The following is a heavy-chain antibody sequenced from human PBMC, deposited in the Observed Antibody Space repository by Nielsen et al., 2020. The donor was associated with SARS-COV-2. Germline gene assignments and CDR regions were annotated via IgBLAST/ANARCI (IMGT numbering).Heavy chain of an antibody. CDR3: ATSRGSYYYDSSGYWAFDY. D-gene: IGHD3-22*01. V-gene: IGHV1-3*01. Sequence: VRQAPGQRLEWMGWINAGNGNTKYSQKFQGRVTITRDTSASTAYMELSSLRSEDTAVYYCATSRGSYYYDSSGYWAFDYWGQGTLVTVSS. J-gene: IGHJ4*02. CDR2: INAGNGNT.